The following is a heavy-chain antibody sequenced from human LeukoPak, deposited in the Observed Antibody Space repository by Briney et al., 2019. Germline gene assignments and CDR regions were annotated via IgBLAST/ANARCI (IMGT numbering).Heavy chain of an antibody. V-gene: IGHV3-30-3*01. J-gene: IGHJ4*02. CDR1: GFTYSSYA. D-gene: IGHD3-22*01. CDR3: AREGHYYDSSGPTGAFDY. CDR2: ISYDGSNK. Sequence: QPGRSLRLSCAASGFTYSSYAMHWVRQAPGKGLEWVAVISYDGSNKYYADSVKGRSTISRDNSKNTLYLQMNSLRAEDTAVYYCAREGHYYDSSGPTGAFDYWGQGTLVTVSS.